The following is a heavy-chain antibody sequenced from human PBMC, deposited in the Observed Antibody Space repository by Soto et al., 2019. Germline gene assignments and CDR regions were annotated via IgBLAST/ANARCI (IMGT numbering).Heavy chain of an antibody. V-gene: IGHV1-8*01. CDR2: MNPNSGNT. J-gene: IGHJ5*02. CDR3: ARRISYYDFWSGYSQENWFDP. D-gene: IGHD3-3*01. Sequence: GASVKVSCKASGYTFTSYDINWVRQATGQGLEWMGWMNPNSGNTGYAQKFQGRVTMTRNTSISTAYMELSSLRSEDTAVYYCARRISYYDFWSGYSQENWFDPWGQGTLVTV. CDR1: GYTFTSYD.